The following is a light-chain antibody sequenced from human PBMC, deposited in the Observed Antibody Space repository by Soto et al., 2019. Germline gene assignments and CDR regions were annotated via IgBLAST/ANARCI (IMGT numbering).Light chain of an antibody. V-gene: IGKV1-9*01. J-gene: IGKJ4*01. CDR1: QGISSY. CDR3: QQLNIYPLT. CDR2: AAS. Sequence: DIQLTQSPSFLSASVGDRVTITCRASQGISSYLAWYQQKPGKAPKLLIYAASTLQRGVPSRFSGSGSGTEFTLTISSLQPEDFVAYYCQQLNIYPLTFGGGTKVEIK.